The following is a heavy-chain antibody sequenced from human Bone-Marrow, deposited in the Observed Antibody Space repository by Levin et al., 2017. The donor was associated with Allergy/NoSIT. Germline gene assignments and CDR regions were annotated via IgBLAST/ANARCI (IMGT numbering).Heavy chain of an antibody. CDR2: ISYDGSNK. V-gene: IGHV3-30-3*01. CDR1: GFTFSNYA. Sequence: GGSLRLSCAASGFTFSNYAMHWVRQAPGKGLEWVALISYDGSNKYYADSVKGRFTISRDNSKNTLYLQMHSLRTDDTAVYYCWSRYYGSGSYSPDYWGQGTLVTVSS. J-gene: IGHJ4*02. CDR3: WSRYYGSGSYSPDY. D-gene: IGHD3-10*01.